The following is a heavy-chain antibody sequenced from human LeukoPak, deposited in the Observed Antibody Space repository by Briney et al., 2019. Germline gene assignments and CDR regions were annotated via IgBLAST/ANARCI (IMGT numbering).Heavy chain of an antibody. D-gene: IGHD2-15*01. V-gene: IGHV4-61*02. CDR2: IYTSGST. J-gene: IGHJ4*02. CDR1: GGSISSGSYY. CDR3: ARGSPLKYCSGGSCLLY. Sequence: SQTLSLTCTVSGGSISSGSYYRSWIRQPAGKGLEWIGRIYTSGSTNYNPSLKSRVTISVDTSKNQFSLKLSSVTAADTAVYYCARGSPLKYCSGGSCLLYWGQGTLVTVSS.